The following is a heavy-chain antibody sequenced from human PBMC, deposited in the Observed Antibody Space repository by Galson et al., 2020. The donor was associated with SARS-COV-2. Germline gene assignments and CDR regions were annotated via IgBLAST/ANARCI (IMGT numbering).Heavy chain of an antibody. D-gene: IGHD3-3*01. CDR1: GFTFSNYW. CDR2: IKQYGSER. V-gene: IGHV3-7*01. Sequence: GGSLRLSCRGSGFTFSNYWMNWVRQAPGQGLEWVANIKQYGSERYYVESVKGRFTISRDNAQNSLYLQMDSLRDDDTAVYCCARGSRFYDFWSGRAEYFQHWGLGTLVTVSS. J-gene: IGHJ1*01. CDR3: ARGSRFYDFWSGRAEYFQH.